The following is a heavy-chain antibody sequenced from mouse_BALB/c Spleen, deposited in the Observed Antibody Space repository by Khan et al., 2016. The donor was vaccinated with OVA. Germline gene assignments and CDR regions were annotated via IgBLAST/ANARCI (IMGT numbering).Heavy chain of an antibody. V-gene: IGHV2-9*02. D-gene: IGHD2-3*01. CDR1: GFSLTSYG. CDR2: IWAGGST. CDR3: ARGDGYYEDAMDY. J-gene: IGHJ4*01. Sequence: QVQLKESGPGLVAPSQSLSITCTVSGFSLTSYGIHWVRQPPGKGLEWLGVIWAGGSTNYNSALMSRLSISKDNSKSQVFLKMNSLQTDDTAMYYCARGDGYYEDAMDYWRQGTSVTVSS.